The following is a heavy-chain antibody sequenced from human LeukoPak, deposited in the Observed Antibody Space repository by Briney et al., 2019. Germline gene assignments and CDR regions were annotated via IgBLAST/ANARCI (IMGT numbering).Heavy chain of an antibody. CDR3: AKDSGSYYGSAMDV. V-gene: IGHV3-9*01. J-gene: IGHJ6*03. Sequence: PGRSLRLSCAASGFTFDDYAMHWVRQAPGKGLEWVSGISWNSGSIGYADSVKGRFTISRDNAKNSLYLQMNSLRAEDTALYYCAKDSGSYYGSAMDVWGKGTTVTISS. D-gene: IGHD3-10*01. CDR1: GFTFDDYA. CDR2: ISWNSGSI.